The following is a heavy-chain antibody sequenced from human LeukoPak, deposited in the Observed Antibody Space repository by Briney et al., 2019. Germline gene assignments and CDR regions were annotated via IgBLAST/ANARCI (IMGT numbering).Heavy chain of an antibody. CDR2: IYYSGST. D-gene: IGHD3-22*01. V-gene: IGHV4-39*01. Sequence: SETLSLTCTVSGGSISSSSYYWGWIRQPPGKGLEWIGSIYYSGSTYYNPSLKSRVTISVDTSKNQFSLKLSSVTAADTAMYYCARVKTYYYDSTAALGYFDLWGRGTLVTVSS. CDR1: GGSISSSSYY. CDR3: ARVKTYYYDSTAALGYFDL. J-gene: IGHJ2*01.